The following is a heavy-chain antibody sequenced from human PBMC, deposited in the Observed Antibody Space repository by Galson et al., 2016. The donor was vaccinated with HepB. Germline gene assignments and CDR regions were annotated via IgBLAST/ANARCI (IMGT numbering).Heavy chain of an antibody. Sequence: SLRLSCAASGFIVSSNYMTWVRQAPGKGLEWVSLIYSGGSTYYAASVEGRFTISRDNSKNMLYLQMNSLKVEDTGVYYCAKGVRRGYSYGYPYFDYWGLGTLVTVSS. D-gene: IGHD5-18*01. J-gene: IGHJ4*02. V-gene: IGHV3-53*01. CDR2: IYSGGST. CDR3: AKGVRRGYSYGYPYFDY. CDR1: GFIVSSNY.